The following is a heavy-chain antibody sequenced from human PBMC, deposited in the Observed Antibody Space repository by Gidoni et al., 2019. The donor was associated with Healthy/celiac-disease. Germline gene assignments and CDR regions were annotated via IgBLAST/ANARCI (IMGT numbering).Heavy chain of an antibody. CDR1: GGSFSGYY. V-gene: IGHV4-34*01. J-gene: IGHJ4*02. CDR2: INHSGSP. CDR3: ARGPSAYVVSANDRGIDY. Sequence: QVQLQQWGAGLLKPSETLSLTCAVYGGSFSGYYWSWIRQPPGKGLEWSGEINHSGSPNDTPSLKSRVTISVDTSKNQFSLKLSSVTAADTSVYYCARGPSAYVVSANDRGIDYWGQGTLFTVSS. D-gene: IGHD5-12*01.